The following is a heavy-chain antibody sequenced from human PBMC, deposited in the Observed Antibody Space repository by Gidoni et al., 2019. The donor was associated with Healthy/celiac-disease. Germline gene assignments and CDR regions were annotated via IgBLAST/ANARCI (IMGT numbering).Heavy chain of an antibody. CDR3: AKGSPYCSGGSCYLDY. CDR2: ISGSGGST. Sequence: CAASGCTFSSYAMSWVRQAPGKGLEWVSAISGSGGSTYYADSVKGRFTISRDNSKNTLYLQMNSLRAEDTAVYYCAKGSPYCSGGSCYLDYWGQGTLVTVSS. V-gene: IGHV3-23*01. D-gene: IGHD2-15*01. CDR1: GCTFSSYA. J-gene: IGHJ4*02.